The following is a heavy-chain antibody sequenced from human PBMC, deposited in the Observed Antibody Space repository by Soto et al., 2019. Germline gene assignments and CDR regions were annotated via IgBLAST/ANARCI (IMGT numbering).Heavy chain of an antibody. Sequence: EVQLVESGGGLVQPGGSLRLSCAASGFTFSSYWMSWVRQAPGKGLEWVANIKQDGSEKYYVDSVKGRFIISRDNAMNSLYLQMNSLRAEDTAVYYCARLGVAGHPYYYYYYMDVWGKGPTATVSS. CDR2: IKQDGSEK. CDR1: GFTFSSYW. D-gene: IGHD6-19*01. V-gene: IGHV3-7*01. J-gene: IGHJ6*03. CDR3: ARLGVAGHPYYYYYYMDV.